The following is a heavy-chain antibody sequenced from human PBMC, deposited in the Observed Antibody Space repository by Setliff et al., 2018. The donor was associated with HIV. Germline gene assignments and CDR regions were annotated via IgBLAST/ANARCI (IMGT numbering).Heavy chain of an antibody. CDR2: IIPIYGTP. CDR3: AKGAGFYGDYTFDH. CDR1: GGTFSSYS. J-gene: IGHJ4*02. V-gene: IGHV1-69*13. D-gene: IGHD4-17*01. Sequence: GASVKVSCKASGGTFSSYSINWVRQAPGQGLEWMGGIIPIYGTPIYAQKFQGRVTITADESTSTAYMELSSLRSEDTAVYYCAKGAGFYGDYTFDHWGQGRQVTVSS.